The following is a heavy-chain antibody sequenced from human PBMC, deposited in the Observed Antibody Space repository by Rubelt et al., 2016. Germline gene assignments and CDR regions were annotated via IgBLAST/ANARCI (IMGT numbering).Heavy chain of an antibody. CDR1: GGSITDSSYY. CDR2: ISSSVSN. J-gene: IGHJ6*02. V-gene: IGHV4-39*01. Sequence: QLQLQGSGPGLVKPSETLSLTCTVSGGSITDSSYYWGWIRQPPGQGLEWLGTISSSVSNYYNPSLQRRASIPLDTSKNQFSRKLSSGTAAETAVYYCARHSRVFSYYYGMDVWGQGTTVTVSS. CDR3: ARHSRVFSYYYGMDV. D-gene: IGHD2-8*01.